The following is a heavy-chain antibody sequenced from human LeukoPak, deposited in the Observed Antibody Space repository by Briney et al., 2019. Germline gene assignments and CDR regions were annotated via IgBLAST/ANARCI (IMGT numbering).Heavy chain of an antibody. J-gene: IGHJ4*02. V-gene: IGHV3-7*01. Sequence: GSLRLSFAASWFHFTCYWMSWVRPAPGKGVGWGAKIKKDGSEKYYVDSVKGRFTISRDNAKNSLYLQMNSLRAEDTAVYYCARDRTGNNDFWSGYTTFFDYWGQGTLVTVSS. CDR3: ARDRTGNNDFWSGYTTFFDY. CDR1: WFHFTCYW. CDR2: IKKDGSEK. D-gene: IGHD3-3*01.